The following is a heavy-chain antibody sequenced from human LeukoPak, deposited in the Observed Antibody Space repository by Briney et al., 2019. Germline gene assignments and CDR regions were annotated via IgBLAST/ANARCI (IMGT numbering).Heavy chain of an antibody. J-gene: IGHJ4*02. V-gene: IGHV4-31*03. CDR3: ARGPPSLQGITIFGSRYPHFDY. CDR1: GGSLSSGGYY. CDR2: IYYSGST. D-gene: IGHD3-3*01. Sequence: SETLSLTCTVSGGSLSSGGYYWSWIRQHPGKGLEWIGYIYYSGSTYYNPSLKSRVTISVDTSKNQFSLKLSSVTAADTAVYYCARGPPSLQGITIFGSRYPHFDYWGQGTLVTVSS.